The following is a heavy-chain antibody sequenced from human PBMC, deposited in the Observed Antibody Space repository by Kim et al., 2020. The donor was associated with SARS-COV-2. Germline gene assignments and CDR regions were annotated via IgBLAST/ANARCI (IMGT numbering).Heavy chain of an antibody. V-gene: IGHV4-34*01. Sequence: SETLSLTCAVYGGSFSGYYWSWIRQPPGKGLEWIGEINHSGSTNYNPSLKSRVTISVDTSKNQFSLKLSSVTAADTAVYYCARGDYYDSKQLTYWGQGTLVTVSS. CDR1: GGSFSGYY. D-gene: IGHD3-22*01. CDR2: INHSGST. CDR3: ARGDYYDSKQLTY. J-gene: IGHJ4*02.